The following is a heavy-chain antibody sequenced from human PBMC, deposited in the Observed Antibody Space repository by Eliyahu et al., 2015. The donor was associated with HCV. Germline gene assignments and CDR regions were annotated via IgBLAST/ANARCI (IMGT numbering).Heavy chain of an antibody. CDR1: GGTFNSYA. D-gene: IGHD2/OR15-2a*01. V-gene: IGHV1-69*01. J-gene: IGHJ5*02. CDR2: IVPFLGSP. CDR3: ARDSPREVIKGNNWFDP. Sequence: QVHLVQSGAEVRKPGSSVRVSCKTAGGTFNSYAISWVRQAPGQGLEWMGGIVPFLGSPTYAQKFQGRLTIGADESTRTPYMELSSLGSDDTAVYYCARDSPREVIKGNNWFDPXGPGNPGHRLL.